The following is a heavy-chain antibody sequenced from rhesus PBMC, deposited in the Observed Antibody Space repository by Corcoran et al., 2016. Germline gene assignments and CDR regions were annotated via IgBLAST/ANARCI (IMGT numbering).Heavy chain of an antibody. V-gene: IGHV4-122*02. J-gene: IGHJ4*01. CDR1: GGSISSSYYY. Sequence: QVQLQESGPGLVKPSETLSLTCAVSGGSISSSYYYWSWIRQAPGKGREWIGYISYSGATSYNPSPKIRGTVSRYTSKYQFSLKLSSVTAADTAVYYCARRLAAAGGGYFDYWGQGVLVTVSS. D-gene: IGHD6-25*01. CDR2: ISYSGAT. CDR3: ARRLAAAGGGYFDY.